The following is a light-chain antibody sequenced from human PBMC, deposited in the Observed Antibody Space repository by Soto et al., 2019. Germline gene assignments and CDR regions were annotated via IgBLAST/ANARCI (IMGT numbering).Light chain of an antibody. V-gene: IGKV1-9*01. Sequence: DIQLTESPSFLSASEVDSVTITCRASQDIHVFLAWYQHKPGKAPRLLIDSASTLQSGVPSRFSGRRSGTEFTLTINSLQPEDIATYYCQKFNNYPLTFGPGTKVDIK. CDR1: QDIHVF. J-gene: IGKJ3*01. CDR2: SAS. CDR3: QKFNNYPLT.